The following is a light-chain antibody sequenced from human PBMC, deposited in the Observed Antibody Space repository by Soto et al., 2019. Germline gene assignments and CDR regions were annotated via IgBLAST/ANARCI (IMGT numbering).Light chain of an antibody. V-gene: IGKV3-20*01. CDR2: GAS. Sequence: EIVLTQSPVTLSLSPGERVTLSCRASQSVFNNHIGWYQQKPGQAPRRLIFGASFRATGIPDRFSGSGSGTDFTLTISRLEPEDFAVYYCQQYGSSPPTFGQGTKVDIK. CDR3: QQYGSSPPT. CDR1: QSVFNNH. J-gene: IGKJ1*01.